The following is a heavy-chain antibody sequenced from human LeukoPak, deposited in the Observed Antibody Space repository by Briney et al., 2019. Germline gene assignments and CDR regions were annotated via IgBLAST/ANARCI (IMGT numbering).Heavy chain of an antibody. CDR3: ARESAAGDDAFDI. D-gene: IGHD6-13*01. CDR1: GYTFTGYY. CDR2: INPNSGGT. V-gene: IGHV1-2*04. J-gene: IGHJ3*02. Sequence: GASVKVSCKASGYTFTGYYMHWVRQAPGQGLEWMGWINPNSGGTNYAQKFQGWVTMTRDTSISTAYMELSRLRSDDTAVYYCARESAAGDDAFDIWGQGTMVTVSS.